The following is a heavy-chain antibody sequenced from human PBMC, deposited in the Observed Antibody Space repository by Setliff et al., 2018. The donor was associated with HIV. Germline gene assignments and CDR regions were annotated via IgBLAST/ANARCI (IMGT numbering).Heavy chain of an antibody. Sequence: GSLRLSCAASGFTFSDYSMNWFRQTPGKGLEWVSFIHSSSSRIYYADSVKGRFTVSRDNAKNALYLQMNSLRAEDTAVYYCARDWGEHYDSSGFSSWGQGTLVTVSS. CDR1: GFTFSDYS. CDR2: IHSSSSRI. D-gene: IGHD3-22*01. J-gene: IGHJ5*02. CDR3: ARDWGEHYDSSGFSS. V-gene: IGHV3-48*04.